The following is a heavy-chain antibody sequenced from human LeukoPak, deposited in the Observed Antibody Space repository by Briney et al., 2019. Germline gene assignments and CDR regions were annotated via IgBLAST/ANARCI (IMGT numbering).Heavy chain of an antibody. Sequence: SETLSLTCTVSGGSISSHYWSWIRQPPGKGLEWIGYIFYSGSTNYNPSLKSRVTISVDTSKNQFSLKLKSVTAADTAVYYCARGLGVWSGYCPFSYWGQGTLVTVSS. CDR1: GGSISSHY. CDR2: IFYSGST. CDR3: ARGLGVWSGYCPFSY. V-gene: IGHV4-59*11. J-gene: IGHJ4*02. D-gene: IGHD3-3*01.